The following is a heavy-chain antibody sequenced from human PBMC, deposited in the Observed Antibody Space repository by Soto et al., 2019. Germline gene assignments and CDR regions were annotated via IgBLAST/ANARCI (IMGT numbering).Heavy chain of an antibody. CDR2: ISSNSNYI. Sequence: PGGSLRLSCAASGFTFSYYSMNWVRQAPGKGLEWVSSISSNSNYISYTDSVKGRFTISRDNAKNSLYLQLNSLTAEDTAVYYCERDPVAVTDPFYFDSWGQGTLVTVSS. CDR1: GFTFSYYS. CDR3: ERDPVAVTDPFYFDS. D-gene: IGHD6-19*01. V-gene: IGHV3-21*01. J-gene: IGHJ4*02.